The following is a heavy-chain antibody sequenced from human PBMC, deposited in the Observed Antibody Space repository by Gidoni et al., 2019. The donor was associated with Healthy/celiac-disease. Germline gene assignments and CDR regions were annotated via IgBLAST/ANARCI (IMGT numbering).Heavy chain of an antibody. J-gene: IGHJ2*01. CDR2: IGTAGDP. D-gene: IGHD2-2*01. V-gene: IGHV3-13*05. CDR1: GFTFSSYD. Sequence: EVQLVESGGGLVQPGGSLRLSCAASGFTFSSYDMHWVRQATGKGLEWVSAIGTAGDPYYPGSVKGRFTISRENAKNSLYLQMNSLRAGDTAVYYCARAATLGPAAHSKWYFDLWGRGTLVTVSS. CDR3: ARAATLGPAAHSKWYFDL.